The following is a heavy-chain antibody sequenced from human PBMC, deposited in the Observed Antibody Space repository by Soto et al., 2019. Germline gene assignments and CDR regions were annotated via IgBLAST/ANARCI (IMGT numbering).Heavy chain of an antibody. CDR1: GFTFSSYG. CDR2: IWYDGSNK. V-gene: IGHV3-33*01. CDR3: ARSPPVAGTTYYYYYGMDV. J-gene: IGHJ6*02. D-gene: IGHD6-19*01. Sequence: GGSPRLSCAASGFTFSSYGMHWVRQAPGKGLEWVAVIWYDGSNKYYADSVKGRFTISRDNSKNTLYLQMNSLRAEDTAVYYCARSPPVAGTTYYYYYGMDVWGQGTTVTVSS.